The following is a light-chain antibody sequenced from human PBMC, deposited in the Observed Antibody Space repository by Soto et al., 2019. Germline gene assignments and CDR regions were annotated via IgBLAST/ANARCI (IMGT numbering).Light chain of an antibody. CDR2: GAS. CDR1: QSVTSGY. J-gene: IGKJ2*01. Sequence: EIVLTQSPGTLSLSPGERATLSCRASQSVTSGYLGWYQQTPGQAPRLLIYGASSRATGISDRFRGSGSGTDFTITISRLEPEDFAVYYCQQYATSPPMYTFGQGTKVEIK. CDR3: QQYATSPPMYT. V-gene: IGKV3-20*01.